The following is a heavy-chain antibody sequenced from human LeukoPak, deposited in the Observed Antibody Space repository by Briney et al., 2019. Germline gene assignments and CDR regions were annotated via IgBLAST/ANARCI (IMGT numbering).Heavy chain of an antibody. Sequence: GASVKVSCKASGYTFTNNYLHWVRQAPGQGLEWMGMIYPRDGSTSYAQNFQGRVTVTRETSTTTVHMELRGLRSEDTAVYYCARDQEGFDYWGQGTVVTVSS. CDR3: ARDQEGFDY. CDR1: GYTFTNNY. CDR2: IYPRDGST. V-gene: IGHV1-46*01. J-gene: IGHJ4*02.